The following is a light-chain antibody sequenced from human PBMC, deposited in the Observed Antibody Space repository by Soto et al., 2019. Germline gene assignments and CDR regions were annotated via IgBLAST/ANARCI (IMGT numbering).Light chain of an antibody. CDR3: QQYGSPTWT. V-gene: IGKV3-20*01. Sequence: EVVMTQSPATVSVSPGERATLSXRASQSVSSNLAWYQQKPGQAPRLLIYGASSRATGIPDRFSGSGSGTDFTLTISRLGPEDFAVYYCQQYGSPTWTFGQGTKVDIK. CDR1: QSVSSN. J-gene: IGKJ1*01. CDR2: GAS.